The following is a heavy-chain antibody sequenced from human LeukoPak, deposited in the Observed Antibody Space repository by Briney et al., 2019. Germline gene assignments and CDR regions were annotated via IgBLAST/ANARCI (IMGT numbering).Heavy chain of an antibody. CDR2: ISWNSGYI. CDR3: AKGRGTYSSGYFFDN. J-gene: IGHJ4*02. D-gene: IGHD6-19*01. V-gene: IGHV3-9*01. CDR1: GFTFDNYD. Sequence: GRSLRLSCAASGFTFDNYDMHWVLQAPGKGLEWLSIISWNSGYIGYADSVKGRFTISRDNAKKFLDLQMNSLRTEGTAFNYCAKGRGTYSSGYFFDNWGQGTLVTVSS.